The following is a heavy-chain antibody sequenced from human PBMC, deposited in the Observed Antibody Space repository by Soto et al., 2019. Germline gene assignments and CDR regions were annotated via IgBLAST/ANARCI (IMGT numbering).Heavy chain of an antibody. CDR1: GFTFSSYS. Sequence: GGSLRLSCAASGFTFSSYSMNWVRQAPGKGLEWVSYISSSSSTIYYADSVKGRFTISRDNAKNSLYLQMNSLRAEDTAVYYCARDGDYYVSGSYPENYYYYYMDVWGKGTTVTVSS. V-gene: IGHV3-48*01. CDR3: ARDGDYYVSGSYPENYYYYYMDV. J-gene: IGHJ6*03. CDR2: ISSSSSTI. D-gene: IGHD3-10*01.